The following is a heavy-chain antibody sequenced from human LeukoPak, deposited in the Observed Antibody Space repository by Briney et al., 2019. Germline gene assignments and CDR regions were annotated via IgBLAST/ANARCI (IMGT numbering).Heavy chain of an antibody. Sequence: GASVKVSCKASGGTFSSYAISWVRQAPGQGLEWMGGIIPIFGTANYAQKFQGRVTITADESTSTAYMELSSLRSEDTAVYYCARSYYCSGGSCYSEGAFDIWGQGTMVTVSS. D-gene: IGHD2-15*01. CDR3: ARSYYCSGGSCYSEGAFDI. V-gene: IGHV1-69*13. J-gene: IGHJ3*02. CDR1: GGTFSSYA. CDR2: IIPIFGTA.